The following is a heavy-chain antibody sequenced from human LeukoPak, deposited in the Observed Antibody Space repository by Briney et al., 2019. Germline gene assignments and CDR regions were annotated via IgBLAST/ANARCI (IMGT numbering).Heavy chain of an antibody. CDR3: ARGDYDILTGYANFDY. J-gene: IGHJ4*02. CDR1: GGSISSYY. CDR2: IYYSGST. Sequence: SETLSLTCTVSGGSISSYYWSWIRQPPGKGLEWIGYIYYSGSTNYNPSLKSRVTISVDTSKNQFSLKLSSVTAADTAVYYCARGDYDILTGYANFDYWGQGTLVTVSS. V-gene: IGHV4-59*01. D-gene: IGHD3-9*01.